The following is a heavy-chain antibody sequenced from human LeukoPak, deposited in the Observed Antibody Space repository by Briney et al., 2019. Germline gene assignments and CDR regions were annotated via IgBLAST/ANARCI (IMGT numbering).Heavy chain of an antibody. Sequence: KPSETLFLICAVSGYSISSGYYWGWIRQPPGKGLEWIGSIYHSGSTYYNPSLKSRVTISVDTSKNQFSLKLSSVTAADTAVYYCASIGVYDFWSGYYPVYWYFDLWGRGTLVTVSS. CDR1: GYSISSGYY. J-gene: IGHJ2*01. V-gene: IGHV4-38-2*01. D-gene: IGHD3-3*01. CDR2: IYHSGST. CDR3: ASIGVYDFWSGYYPVYWYFDL.